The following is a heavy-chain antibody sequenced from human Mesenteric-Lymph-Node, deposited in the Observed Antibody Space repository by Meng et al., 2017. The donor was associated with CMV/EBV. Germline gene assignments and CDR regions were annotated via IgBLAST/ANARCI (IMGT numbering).Heavy chain of an antibody. D-gene: IGHD2-8*02. CDR3: VKGLTVFDY. CDR1: GFTFSSYS. Sequence: GGSLRLSCAASGFTFSSYSMSWVRQAPGEGLEWVSSISSGGTYIYYADSLKGRFTISRDNSKNMLYLQMNSLRAEDTALYYCVKGLTVFDYWGQGTLVTVSS. J-gene: IGHJ4*02. V-gene: IGHV3-21*04. CDR2: ISSGGTYI.